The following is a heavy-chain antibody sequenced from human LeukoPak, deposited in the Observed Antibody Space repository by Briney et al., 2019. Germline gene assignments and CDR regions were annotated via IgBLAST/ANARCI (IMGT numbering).Heavy chain of an antibody. Sequence: SETLSLTCTVSGGSISSSGHYWGWIRQPPGKGLEWIGSIYYSGSTYYNPSLRSRVTISVDTSKNQFSLKLNSVTPADTAVYYCARQYYDILTGYSYQLDYWGQGTLVTVSS. CDR1: GGSISSSGHY. D-gene: IGHD3-9*01. CDR2: IYYSGST. J-gene: IGHJ4*02. V-gene: IGHV4-39*01. CDR3: ARQYYDILTGYSYQLDY.